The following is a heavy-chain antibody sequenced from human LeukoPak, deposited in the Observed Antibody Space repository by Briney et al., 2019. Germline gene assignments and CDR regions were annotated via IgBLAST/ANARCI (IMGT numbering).Heavy chain of an antibody. Sequence: SETLSLTCTVSGGSISSSSYYWGWIRQPPGKGLEWIGSIYYSGSTYYNPSLKSRVTISLDTSKNRFSPKLSSVTAADTAVYYCARQGRSTQVFQVWGQGALVTVSS. CDR3: ARQGRSTQVFQV. J-gene: IGHJ4*02. CDR1: GGSISSSSYY. V-gene: IGHV4-39*01. D-gene: IGHD2-8*01. CDR2: IYYSGST.